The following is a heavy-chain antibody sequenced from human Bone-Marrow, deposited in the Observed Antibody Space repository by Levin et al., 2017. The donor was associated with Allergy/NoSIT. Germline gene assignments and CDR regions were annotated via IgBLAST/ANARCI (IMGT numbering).Heavy chain of an antibody. V-gene: IGHV3-21*01. CDR2: ISSSSSYV. CDR1: GFTFSTYN. Sequence: GGSLRLSCAASGFTFSTYNMNWVRQAPGKGLEWVSSISSSSSYVYSADSVKGRFTISRDNAKNSLYLQMSSLRAEDTAVYYCARGSSWYDTWYFGLWGRGTLVTVTS. D-gene: IGHD6-13*01. CDR3: ARGSSWYDTWYFGL. J-gene: IGHJ2*01.